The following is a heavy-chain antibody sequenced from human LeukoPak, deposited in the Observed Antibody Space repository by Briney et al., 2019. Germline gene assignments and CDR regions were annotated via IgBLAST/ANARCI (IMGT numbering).Heavy chain of an antibody. CDR1: GYTFTGYY. V-gene: IGHV1-2*02. J-gene: IGHJ4*02. D-gene: IGHD3-9*01. Sequence: ASVKVSCKASGYTFTGYYMHWVRQAPGQGLEWMGWINPNSGGTNYAQKFQGRVTMTRDTSISTAYMELSRSRSDDTAVYYCARAYYDILTGYENFDYWGQGTLVTVSS. CDR2: INPNSGGT. CDR3: ARAYYDILTGYENFDY.